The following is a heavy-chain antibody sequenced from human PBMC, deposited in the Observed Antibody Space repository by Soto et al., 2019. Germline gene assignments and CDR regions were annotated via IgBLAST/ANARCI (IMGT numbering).Heavy chain of an antibody. Sequence: QVQLVQSGAEVQKPGSSVKVSCKASGGTFSSYAISWVRQAPGQGLEWMGGSIPIFGTANYAQKFQGRVNLQAEESTSTAYMELRSLRSEDTAVYYCAIVSRLAAGYFDHWGQGTLVTVSS. CDR1: GGTFSSYA. V-gene: IGHV1-69*01. D-gene: IGHD6-13*01. J-gene: IGHJ4*02. CDR2: SIPIFGTA. CDR3: AIVSRLAAGYFDH.